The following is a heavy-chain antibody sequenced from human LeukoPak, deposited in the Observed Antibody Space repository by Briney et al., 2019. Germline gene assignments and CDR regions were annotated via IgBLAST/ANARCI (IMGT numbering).Heavy chain of an antibody. CDR1: GGSIST. Sequence: PSETLSLTCTVSGGSISTWNWIRQPPGKGLEWIGYICYSGATNYNPSLKSRVTISVDTSKNQFSLKLSSVTAADTAVYYCARGVYIAAAQYGFWGQGTLVTVSS. D-gene: IGHD6-13*01. CDR3: ARGVYIAAAQYGF. J-gene: IGHJ4*02. V-gene: IGHV4-59*01. CDR2: ICYSGAT.